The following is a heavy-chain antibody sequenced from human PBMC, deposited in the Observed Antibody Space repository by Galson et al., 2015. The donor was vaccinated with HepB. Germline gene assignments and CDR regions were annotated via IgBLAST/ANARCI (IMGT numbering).Heavy chain of an antibody. J-gene: IGHJ4*02. Sequence: SLRLSCAASGFTFSSYWMHWVRQAPGKGLVWVSRINSDGSSTSYADSVKGRFTISRDNAKNTLYLQMNSLRAEDTAVYYCARVLAVAAAADYWGQGTLVTVSS. CDR2: INSDGSST. V-gene: IGHV3-74*01. CDR1: GFTFSSYW. CDR3: ARVLAVAAAADY. D-gene: IGHD6-13*01.